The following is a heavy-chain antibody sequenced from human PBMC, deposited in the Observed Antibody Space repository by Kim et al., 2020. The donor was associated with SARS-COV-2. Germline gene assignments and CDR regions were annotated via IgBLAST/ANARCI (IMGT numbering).Heavy chain of an antibody. D-gene: IGHD6-19*01. Sequence: ADSVKGRFTISRDNAKNSLYLQMNSLRAEDTAVYYCARNNAGYSSGWYFDWGQGTLVTVSS. V-gene: IGHV3-21*01. J-gene: IGHJ4*02. CDR3: ARNNAGYSSGWYFD.